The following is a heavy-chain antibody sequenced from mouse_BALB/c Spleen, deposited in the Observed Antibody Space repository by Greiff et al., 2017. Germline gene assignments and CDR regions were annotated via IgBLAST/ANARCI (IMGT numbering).Heavy chain of an antibody. CDR3: ARGYGNYRYAMDY. CDR1: GFTFSDYY. V-gene: IGHV5-4*02. J-gene: IGHJ4*01. D-gene: IGHD2-10*02. CDR2: ISDGGSYT. Sequence: EVKLVESGGGLVKPGGSLKLSCAASGFTFSDYYMYWVRQTPEKRLEWVATISDGGSYTYYPDSVKGRFTISRDNAKNNLYLQMSSLKSEDTAMYYCARGYGNYRYAMDYWGQGTSVTVSS.